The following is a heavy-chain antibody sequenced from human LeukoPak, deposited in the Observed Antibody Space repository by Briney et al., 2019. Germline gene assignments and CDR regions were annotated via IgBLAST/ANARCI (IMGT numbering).Heavy chain of an antibody. Sequence: SETLSLTCAVSGGSISSYYWSWIRQPPGKGLEWIGYIYYSGSTNYNPSLKSRVTISVDTSKNQFSLKLSSVTAADTAVYYCARDGDSSGWANWFDPWGQGTLVTVSS. J-gene: IGHJ5*02. CDR1: GGSISSYY. CDR2: IYYSGST. V-gene: IGHV4-59*01. CDR3: ARDGDSSGWANWFDP. D-gene: IGHD6-19*01.